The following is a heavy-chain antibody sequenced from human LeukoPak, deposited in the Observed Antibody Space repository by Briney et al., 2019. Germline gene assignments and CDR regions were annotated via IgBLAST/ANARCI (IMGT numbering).Heavy chain of an antibody. Sequence: SVKVSCKASGGTFSSYAISWVRQAPGQGLEWMGGIIPIFGTANYAQKFQGRVTITADKSTSTAYMELSSLRSEDMAVYYCARDALGIYTSYYYGMDVWGKGTTVTVSS. CDR3: ARDALGIYTSYYYGMDV. V-gene: IGHV1-69*06. J-gene: IGHJ6*04. D-gene: IGHD4-11*01. CDR2: IIPIFGTA. CDR1: GGTFSSYA.